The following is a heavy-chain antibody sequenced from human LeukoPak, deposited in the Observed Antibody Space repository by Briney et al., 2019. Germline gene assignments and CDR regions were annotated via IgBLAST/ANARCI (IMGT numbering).Heavy chain of an antibody. CDR3: ARGYCSGGSCYSEFPYYYGMDV. Sequence: GGSLRLSCAASGFTFSDYYMSWIRQAPGKGLEWISYISSSSSYTNYADSVKGRFTISRDNSKNTLYLQMNSLRAEDTAVYYCARGYCSGGSCYSEFPYYYGMDVWGQGTTVTVSS. CDR2: ISSSSSYT. CDR1: GFTFSDYY. V-gene: IGHV3-11*06. D-gene: IGHD2-15*01. J-gene: IGHJ6*02.